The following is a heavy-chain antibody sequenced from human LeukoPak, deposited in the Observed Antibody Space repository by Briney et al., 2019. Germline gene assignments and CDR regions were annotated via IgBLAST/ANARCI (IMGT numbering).Heavy chain of an antibody. CDR1: GYTFTGYY. J-gene: IGHJ6*03. CDR3: ARGYCSSTSCKQYYYYMDV. D-gene: IGHD2-2*01. V-gene: IGHV1-2*02. Sequence: GASVKVSCKASGYTFTGYYMHWVRQAPGQGLEWMGWINPNSGGTNYAQKFQGRVTMTRDTSISTAYMELSRLRSDDTAVYYCARGYCSSTSCKQYYYYMDVWGKGTTVTVSS. CDR2: INPNSGGT.